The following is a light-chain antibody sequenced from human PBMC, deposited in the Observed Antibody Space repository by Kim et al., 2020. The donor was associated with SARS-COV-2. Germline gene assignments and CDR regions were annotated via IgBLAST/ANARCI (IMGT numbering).Light chain of an antibody. CDR1: SSNSVAAYN. CDR2: GNT. Sequence: RVTISCTGSSSNSVAAYNVHRYQQIPGTAPKLLTSGNTNRPSGVPDRFSGSKPGTSAYLAINGLQAEDEADYSCQSYDSRLSGYVFGTGTKVTVL. CDR3: QSYDSRLSGYV. J-gene: IGLJ1*01. V-gene: IGLV1-40*01.